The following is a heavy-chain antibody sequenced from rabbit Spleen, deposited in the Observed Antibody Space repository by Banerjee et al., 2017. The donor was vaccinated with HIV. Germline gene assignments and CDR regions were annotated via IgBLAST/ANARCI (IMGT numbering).Heavy chain of an antibody. CDR2: IVPIFGVT. CDR1: RFDFSTYS. D-gene: IGHD3-1*01. V-gene: IGHV1S7*01. CDR3: AKIDRTYDHINL. Sequence: QELVESGGGLVQPGGSLKLSCKASRFDFSTYSMSWVRQAPGKGLEWIGYIVPIFGVTYYANWVNGRFTISSHNAQNTLYLQLNSLTAADTATYFCAKIDRTYDHINLWGPGTLVTVS. J-gene: IGHJ4*01.